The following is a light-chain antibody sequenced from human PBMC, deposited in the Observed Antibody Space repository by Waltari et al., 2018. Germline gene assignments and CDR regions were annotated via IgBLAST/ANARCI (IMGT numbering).Light chain of an antibody. CDR2: WAS. CDR3: QQYYSIPYT. V-gene: IGKV4-1*01. J-gene: IGKJ2*01. Sequence: DIMMTQSPDSLPVSLGERATISCKSSQSVLYSSRNKNYLAWYQQKPGQPPELLIYWASTRESGVPDRFIGSGSGTDFTLTITSLQAEDVAVYYCQQYYSIPYTFGQGTKLEIK. CDR1: QSVLYSSRNKNY.